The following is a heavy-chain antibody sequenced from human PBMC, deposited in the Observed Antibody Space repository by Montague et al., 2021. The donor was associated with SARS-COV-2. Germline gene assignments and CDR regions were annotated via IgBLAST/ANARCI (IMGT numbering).Heavy chain of an antibody. V-gene: IGHV4-34*01. CDR3: ARLRDGVVPSPILGVGPYYSSYFLDF. D-gene: IGHD3-10*01. CDR2: INHGGGT. CDR1: GTSYSGYY. Sequence: SETLSLTCAVHGTSYSGYYWNWIRQPNGKGLERMGEINHGGGTKYRPAIKSRLTIAADKCKNQFSLKLTSVAAADTAVYYCARLRDGVVPSPILGVGPYYSSYFLDFWGTRTPVTVSS. J-gene: IGHJ6*03.